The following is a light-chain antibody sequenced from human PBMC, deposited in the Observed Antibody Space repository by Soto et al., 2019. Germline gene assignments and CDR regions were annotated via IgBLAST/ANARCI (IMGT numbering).Light chain of an antibody. J-gene: IGKJ2*01. CDR2: GAS. CDR3: QQYNNWPPYT. CDR1: QSVSSN. Sequence: EIVMTQSPATLSVSPGERATLSCRASQSVSSNLAWYQQKPGQAPRLLIYGASTRATGIPARFSGSWSGTAFTLTIISLQSEDFAVYYCQQYNNWPPYTFGPGTTLEIK. V-gene: IGKV3-15*01.